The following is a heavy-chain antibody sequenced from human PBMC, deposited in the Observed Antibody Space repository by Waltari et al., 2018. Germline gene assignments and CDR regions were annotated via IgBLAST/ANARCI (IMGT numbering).Heavy chain of an antibody. CDR1: GGTFSSYAI. CDR2: IYHSGST. CDR3: ARHGSGSYRDY. V-gene: IGHV4-38-2*02. Sequence: QVQLVQSGAEVKKPGSSVKVSCKASGGTFSSYAISWVRQAPGQGLEWIGSIYHSGSTYYNPSLKSRVTISVDTSKNQFSLKLSSVTAADTAVYYCARHGSGSYRDYWGQGTLVTVSS. D-gene: IGHD3-10*01. J-gene: IGHJ4*02.